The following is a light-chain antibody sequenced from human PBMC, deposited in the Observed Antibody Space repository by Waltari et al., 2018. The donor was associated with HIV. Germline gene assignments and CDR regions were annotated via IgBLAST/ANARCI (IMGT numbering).Light chain of an antibody. Sequence: DIQMTQSPSSLSASVGDRVTITCRASQGISNYLAWYQQQPGKIPKLLIYAASTLQSGVPSRFSGSGSGTDFTLTISGLQPEDVATYWCQKYNSAPWTFGQGTKVEIK. CDR1: QGISNY. J-gene: IGKJ1*01. CDR2: AAS. V-gene: IGKV1-27*01. CDR3: QKYNSAPWT.